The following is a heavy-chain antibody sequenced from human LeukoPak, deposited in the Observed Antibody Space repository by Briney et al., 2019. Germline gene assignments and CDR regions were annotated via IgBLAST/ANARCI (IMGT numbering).Heavy chain of an antibody. CDR2: ISGSGGST. CDR3: ARGGRTLIDYGDYV. CDR1: GITFSSYA. Sequence: GGSLRLSCAASGITFSSYAMSWVRQAPGKGLGWVSAISGSGGSTYYADSVKGRFTISRDNSKNTLYLQMNILGAEDTAVYYCARGGRTLIDYGDYVWGQGTLVTVSS. V-gene: IGHV3-23*01. D-gene: IGHD4-17*01. J-gene: IGHJ4*02.